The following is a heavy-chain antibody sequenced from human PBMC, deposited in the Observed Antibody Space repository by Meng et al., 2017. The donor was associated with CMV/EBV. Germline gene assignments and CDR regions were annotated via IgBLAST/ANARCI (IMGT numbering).Heavy chain of an antibody. V-gene: IGHV3-74*01. CDR3: ASIAAPGSESDF. CDR2: INSGGSST. Sequence: GESLKISCAASGFTFSNYWMHWVRQAPGKGLVWVSRINSGGSSTTYADSVKGRFTISRDNAKNTLYLQMNGLRAEDTAVYYCASIAAPGSESDFWGQGTLVTISS. D-gene: IGHD6-13*01. J-gene: IGHJ4*02. CDR1: GFTFSNYW.